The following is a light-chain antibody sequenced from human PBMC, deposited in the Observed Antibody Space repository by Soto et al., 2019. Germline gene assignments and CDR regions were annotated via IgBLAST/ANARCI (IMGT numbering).Light chain of an antibody. J-gene: IGLJ1*01. CDR3: CSYAGSSTLYV. V-gene: IGLV2-23*02. Sequence: QSVLTQPASVSGSPGQSITISCTGTSSDVGSYNLVSWYQQHPGKAPKLMIYEVSKRPSGVSNRFSGSKSGNTASLTISGLQAEEEADYYCCSYAGSSTLYVFGTGTKLTVL. CDR2: EVS. CDR1: SSDVGSYNL.